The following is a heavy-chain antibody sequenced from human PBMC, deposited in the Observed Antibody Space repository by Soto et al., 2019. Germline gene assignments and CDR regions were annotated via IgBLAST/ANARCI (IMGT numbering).Heavy chain of an antibody. Sequence: PGGSLRLSCAASGFTFSGYYMSWIRQAPGKGLELVSYISGSTNYTNYADSVKGRFTISRDNAKNSLYLQMNSLRAEDTAVYYCAKGPHYDFWSGYYSRAEYFQHWGQGTLVTVSS. V-gene: IGHV3-11*05. J-gene: IGHJ1*01. D-gene: IGHD3-3*01. CDR1: GFTFSGYY. CDR3: AKGPHYDFWSGYYSRAEYFQH. CDR2: ISGSTNYT.